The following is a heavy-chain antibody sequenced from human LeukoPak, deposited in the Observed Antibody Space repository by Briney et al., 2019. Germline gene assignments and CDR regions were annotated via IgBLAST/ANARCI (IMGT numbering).Heavy chain of an antibody. CDR2: TYYRSKWYN. J-gene: IGHJ4*02. V-gene: IGHV6-1*01. Sequence: SQTLSLTCALSGDSVSSNSAAWNWIRQSPSRGLEWLGRTYYRSKWYNDYAVSVKSRITINPDTSKNQFSLKLNSVTAADTALFYCAMSARPQIYYFDYWGQGTLVTVSS. CDR3: AMSARPQIYYFDY. CDR1: GDSVSSNSAA. D-gene: IGHD6-6*01.